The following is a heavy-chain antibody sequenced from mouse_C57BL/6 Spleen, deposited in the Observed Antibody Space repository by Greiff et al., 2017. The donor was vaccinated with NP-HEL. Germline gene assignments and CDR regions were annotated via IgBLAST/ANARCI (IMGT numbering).Heavy chain of an antibody. CDR1: GFSFNTYA. V-gene: IGHV10-1*01. CDR3: VRHHYYGSSYHAMDY. D-gene: IGHD1-1*01. Sequence: VQLKQSGGGLVQPKGSLKLSCAASGFSFNTYAMNWVRQAPGKGLEWVARIRSKSNNYATYYADSVKDRFTISRDDSESMLYLQMNNLKTEDTAMYYCVRHHYYGSSYHAMDYWGQGTSVTVSS. J-gene: IGHJ4*01. CDR2: IRSKSNNYAT.